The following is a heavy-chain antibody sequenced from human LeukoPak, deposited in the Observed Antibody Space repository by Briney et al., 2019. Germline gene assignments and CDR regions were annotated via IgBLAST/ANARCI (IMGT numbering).Heavy chain of an antibody. V-gene: IGHV3-7*01. CDR1: GFTFDSFS. Sequence: GGSLRLSCAASGFTFDSFSINWVRQAPGKGLEWVANIKQDGSEKYYVDSVKGRFTISRDNAKNSLYLQMNSLRAEDTAVYYCASLVDLGYWGQGTLVTVSS. CDR3: ASLVDLGY. CDR2: IKQDGSEK. D-gene: IGHD5-12*01. J-gene: IGHJ4*02.